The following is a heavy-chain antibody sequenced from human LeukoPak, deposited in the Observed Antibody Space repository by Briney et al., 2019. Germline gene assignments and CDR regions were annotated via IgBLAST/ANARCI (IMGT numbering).Heavy chain of an antibody. Sequence: GESLRLSCAASGFTFSGSAMHWVRQASGKGLEWVGRIRSKANSYATAYAASVKGRFTISRDDSKNTAYLQMNSLKTEDTAVYYCTRPGDYYDSSGYLNWFDPWGQGTLVTVSS. V-gene: IGHV3-73*01. CDR3: TRPGDYYDSSGYLNWFDP. CDR1: GFTFSGSA. D-gene: IGHD3-22*01. J-gene: IGHJ5*02. CDR2: IRSKANSYAT.